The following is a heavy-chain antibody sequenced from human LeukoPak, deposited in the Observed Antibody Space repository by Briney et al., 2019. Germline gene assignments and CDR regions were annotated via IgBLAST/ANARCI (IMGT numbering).Heavy chain of an antibody. CDR3: ARGGGFMVRGVGSPWFDP. Sequence: ASVKVSCKASGYTFTSYVLNWVRQAPGQGLEWMGWIHTNTGNPTYAQGFTGRFVFSLDTSVSTAYLQISSLRTEDTAVYYCARGGGFMVRGVGSPWFDPWGQGTLVTVSS. CDR1: GYTFTSYV. CDR2: IHTNTGNP. V-gene: IGHV7-4-1*02. D-gene: IGHD3-10*01. J-gene: IGHJ5*02.